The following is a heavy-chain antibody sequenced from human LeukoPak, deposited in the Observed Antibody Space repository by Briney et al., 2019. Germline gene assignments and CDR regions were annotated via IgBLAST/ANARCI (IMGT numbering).Heavy chain of an antibody. CDR2: ISGSGGST. CDR1: GFTFSSYA. CDR3: AKGVYSNYFPFDY. J-gene: IGHJ4*02. D-gene: IGHD4-11*01. V-gene: IGHV3-23*01. Sequence: AGGSLRLSCAASGFTFSSYAMSWVRQAPGKGLEWVSAISGSGGSTYYADSVKGRFTISRDNSKNTLYLQMNSLRAEDTAVYYCAKGVYSNYFPFDYWGQGTLVTVSS.